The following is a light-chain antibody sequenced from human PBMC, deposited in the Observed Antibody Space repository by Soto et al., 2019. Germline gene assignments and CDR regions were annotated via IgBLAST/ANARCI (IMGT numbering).Light chain of an antibody. CDR2: KAS. J-gene: IGKJ1*01. CDR1: QTISSW. CDR3: QQLHSYPRT. Sequence: PSTLSGSVGDRVTITCRASQTISSWLAWYQQKPGKAPKLLIYKASTLKSGVPSRFSGSGSGTEFTLTISSLQPEDFATYYCQQLHSYPRTFGLGTKVDIK. V-gene: IGKV1-5*03.